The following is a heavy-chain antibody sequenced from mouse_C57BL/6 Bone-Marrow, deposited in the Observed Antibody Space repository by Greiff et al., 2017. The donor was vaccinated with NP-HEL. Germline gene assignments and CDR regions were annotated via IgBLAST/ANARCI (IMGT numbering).Heavy chain of an antibody. CDR1: GFTFSSYG. J-gene: IGHJ3*01. Sequence: EVQGVESGGDLVKPGGSLKLSCAASGFTFSSYGMSWVRQTPDKRLAWVATISSGGSYTYYPDSVNGRFTISRDNAKNTLYLQMRSMKSEDKDMYYCESPYDYDVDWFAYWGQGTLVTVSA. CDR3: ESPYDYDVDWFAY. CDR2: ISSGGSYT. D-gene: IGHD2-4*01. V-gene: IGHV5-6*01.